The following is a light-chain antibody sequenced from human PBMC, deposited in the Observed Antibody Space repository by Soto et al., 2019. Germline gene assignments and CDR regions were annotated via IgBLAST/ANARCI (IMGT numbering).Light chain of an antibody. CDR3: QRYNIWVT. Sequence: EIVMTQSPATLSVSPGNGATLSCRASQSISNNLAWYQQRPGQAPRLLIYAASTRAAGVPARFSGSGSGTEFTLTISSLQSEDFAVYYCQRYNIWVTFGGGTKVEIK. CDR1: QSISNN. J-gene: IGKJ4*01. V-gene: IGKV3-15*01. CDR2: AAS.